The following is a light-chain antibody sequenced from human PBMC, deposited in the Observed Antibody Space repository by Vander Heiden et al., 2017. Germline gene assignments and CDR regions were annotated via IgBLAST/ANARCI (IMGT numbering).Light chain of an antibody. J-gene: IGLJ2*01. CDR1: KLGDKY. CDR3: QAWDSSTVV. V-gene: IGLV3-1*01. CDR2: QDS. Sequence: SYELTRPPSVSVSPAQTASITCSGDKLGDKYACWYQQKPGQSPVLVIYQDSKRPSGIPERFSGSNSGNTATLTISGTQAMDEADYYCQAWDSSTVVFGGGTKLTVL.